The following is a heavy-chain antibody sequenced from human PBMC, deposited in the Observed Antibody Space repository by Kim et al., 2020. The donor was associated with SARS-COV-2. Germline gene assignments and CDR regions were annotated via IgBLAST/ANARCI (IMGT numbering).Heavy chain of an antibody. D-gene: IGHD5-18*01. CDR2: IYSGGST. Sequence: GGSLRLSCAASGFTVSSNYMSWVRQAPGKGLEWVSVIYSGGSTYYADSVNGRFTIARDNSKNTLYLQMNSLRAEDTAVYYCARGGYSYGYEASDDYWGQGTLVTVSS. CDR3: ARGGYSYGYEASDDY. CDR1: GFTVSSNY. J-gene: IGHJ4*02. V-gene: IGHV3-53*01.